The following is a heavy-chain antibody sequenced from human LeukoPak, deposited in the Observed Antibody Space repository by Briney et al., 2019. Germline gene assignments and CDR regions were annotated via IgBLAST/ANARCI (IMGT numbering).Heavy chain of an antibody. CDR2: INADNENT. J-gene: IGHJ4*02. V-gene: IGHV1-3*01. CDR3: ARDLYGDYFDY. D-gene: IGHD3-16*01. Sequence: ASVKVSCKASGYTFSRYGMHWVRQAPGQRLEWMGWINADNENTKYSQKFQGRVSITRDTSASTAYMELSSLTSEDTAVYYCARDLYGDYFDYWGQGTLVTVSS. CDR1: GYTFSRYG.